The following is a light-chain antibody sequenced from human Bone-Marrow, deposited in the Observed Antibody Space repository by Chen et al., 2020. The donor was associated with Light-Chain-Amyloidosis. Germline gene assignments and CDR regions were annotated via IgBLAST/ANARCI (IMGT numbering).Light chain of an antibody. CDR2: EVT. Sequence: QSALTQPASVSGSPGQSITISCTGTSSDVGGDNQVSWYQQHPDKAPKLMIYEVTTRPSWVPDRFSGSKSDNTASLTISGLQTEDEADYFCSSYTITNTRVFGSGTRVTVL. V-gene: IGLV2-14*01. CDR1: SSDVGGDNQ. CDR3: SSYTITNTRV. J-gene: IGLJ1*01.